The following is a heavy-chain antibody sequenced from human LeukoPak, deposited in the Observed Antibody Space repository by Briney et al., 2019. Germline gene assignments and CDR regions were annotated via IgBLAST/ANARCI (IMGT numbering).Heavy chain of an antibody. CDR1: GFTFSNAW. J-gene: IGHJ4*02. V-gene: IGHV3-15*04. CDR3: TTRSGRDGY. D-gene: IGHD3-10*01. Sequence: GSLRLSCAASGFTFSNAWMSWVRQAPGKGLEWVGHIGSKIDGGTTDYAAPVKGRFTISRDDSKNTLYVEMNSLKTEDTAVYYCTTRSGRDGYWGQGTLVTVSS. CDR2: IGSKIDGGTT.